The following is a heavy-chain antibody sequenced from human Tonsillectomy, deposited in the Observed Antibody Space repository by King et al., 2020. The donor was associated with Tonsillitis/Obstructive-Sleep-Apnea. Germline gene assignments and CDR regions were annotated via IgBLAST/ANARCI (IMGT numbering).Heavy chain of an antibody. Sequence: VQLVESGGGLVQPGGSLRLSCTVSGFTVSSSYMSWVRQAPGKGLEWVSVFFCVGSTYYADSVQGRFSMSTDNSKNTLFLQMNSLIAEDTALYYCVKDVYCSGGTCYTTYWGQGTLVTVSS. V-gene: IGHV3-66*01. CDR1: GFTVSSSY. D-gene: IGHD2-15*01. CDR2: FFCVGST. J-gene: IGHJ4*02. CDR3: VKDVYCSGGTCYTTY.